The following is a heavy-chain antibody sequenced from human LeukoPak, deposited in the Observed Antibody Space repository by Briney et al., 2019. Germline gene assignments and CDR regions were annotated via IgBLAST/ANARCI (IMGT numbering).Heavy chain of an antibody. J-gene: IGHJ4*02. V-gene: IGHV3-64*04. Sequence: GGSLRLSCSASGFTFNRFYLHWVRQAPGKGLEFVSHISSNGATTYYADSVKGRFTISRDNSKNMLYLQMNSLRAEDTAVYYCAKEGSRLGPPFDYWGQGTLVTVSS. CDR3: AKEGSRLGPPFDY. CDR1: GFTFNRFY. D-gene: IGHD6-25*01. CDR2: ISSNGATT.